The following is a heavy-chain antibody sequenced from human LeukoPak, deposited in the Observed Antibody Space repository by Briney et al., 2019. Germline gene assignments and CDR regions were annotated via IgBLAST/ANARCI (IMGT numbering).Heavy chain of an antibody. CDR1: GFTLSSYW. V-gene: IGHV3-7*01. J-gene: IGHJ4*02. CDR3: ARAIDYGYPGGY. Sequence: GGSLRLSCAASGFTLSSYWMHWVRQAPGKGLEWVANIKQDGTEKYYVDSVKGRFTVSRDNAKNSLYLQMNSLRAEDTAVYYCARAIDYGYPGGYWGQGTLVTVSS. D-gene: IGHD4-17*01. CDR2: IKQDGTEK.